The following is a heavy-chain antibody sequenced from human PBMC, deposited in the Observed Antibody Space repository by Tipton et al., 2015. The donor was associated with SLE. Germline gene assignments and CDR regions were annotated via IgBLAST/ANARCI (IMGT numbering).Heavy chain of an antibody. CDR2: ISYDGSNK. Sequence: SLRLSCAASGFTFSSYAMHWVRQAPGRGLEWVAVISYDGSNKYYADSVKGRFTISRDTSKNTVYLQMNSLRADDTAVYYCARGLFPNAVAGPVYWGQGTLVTVSS. V-gene: IGHV3-30*14. CDR3: ARGLFPNAVAGPVY. D-gene: IGHD6-19*01. CDR1: GFTFSSYA. J-gene: IGHJ4*02.